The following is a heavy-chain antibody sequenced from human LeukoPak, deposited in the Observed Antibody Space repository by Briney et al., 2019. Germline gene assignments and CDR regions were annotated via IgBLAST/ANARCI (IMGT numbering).Heavy chain of an antibody. CDR3: ARDQGDILTGYFRSSVGAFDI. CDR2: IYYSVST. J-gene: IGHJ3*02. CDR1: GGSISSYY. V-gene: IGHV4-59*01. D-gene: IGHD3-9*01. Sequence: SETLSLTYPVSGGSISSYYWSWIRQPPGKGLEWIGYIYYSVSTNYNPSLKSRVTISVDTSKNQFSLKLSSVTAADTAVYYCARDQGDILTGYFRSSVGAFDIWGQGTMVTASS.